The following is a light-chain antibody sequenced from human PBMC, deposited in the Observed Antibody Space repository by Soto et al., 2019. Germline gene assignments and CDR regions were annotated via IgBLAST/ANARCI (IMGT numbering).Light chain of an antibody. Sequence: QSALTQPPSASGSPGQSVTISCTGTSSDVGGYNFVSWYQQHPGKAPRLMMYEVSKRPSGVPDRFSGSKSANTASLTVSGLQTDDEAYYYCTSNVGVDNCVFGGGTQLTVL. V-gene: IGLV2-8*01. CDR3: TSNVGVDNCV. CDR1: SSDVGGYNF. CDR2: EVS. J-gene: IGLJ3*02.